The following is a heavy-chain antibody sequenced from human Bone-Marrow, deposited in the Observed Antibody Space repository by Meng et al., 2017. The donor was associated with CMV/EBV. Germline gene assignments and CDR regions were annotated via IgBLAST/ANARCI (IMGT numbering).Heavy chain of an antibody. Sequence: SSNSAAWSWIRQYPSRGLEWLGRTYYRSKWYNDYAVSVKSRITINPDTSKNQFSLQLNSVTPEDTAVYYCARAYRGIYSSSWVPLDYWGQGTLVTVSS. CDR1: SSNSAA. CDR3: ARAYRGIYSSSWVPLDY. J-gene: IGHJ4*02. V-gene: IGHV6-1*01. CDR2: TYYRSKWYN. D-gene: IGHD6-13*01.